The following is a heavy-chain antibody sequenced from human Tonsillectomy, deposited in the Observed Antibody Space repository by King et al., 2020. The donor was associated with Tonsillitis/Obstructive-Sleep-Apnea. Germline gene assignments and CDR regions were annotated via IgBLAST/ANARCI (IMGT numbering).Heavy chain of an antibody. CDR1: GGSFSGYY. Sequence: VQLQQWGAGLLKPSETLSLTCAVYGGSFSGYYWSWIRQPPGKGLEWIGEINHSGSTNYNPSLKSRVTISVDTSKNQFSLKLSSVTAADTAVYYCARGRSRLLGSWGQGTLVTVSS. D-gene: IGHD6-25*01. CDR3: ARGRSRLLGS. CDR2: INHSGST. J-gene: IGHJ5*02. V-gene: IGHV4-34*01.